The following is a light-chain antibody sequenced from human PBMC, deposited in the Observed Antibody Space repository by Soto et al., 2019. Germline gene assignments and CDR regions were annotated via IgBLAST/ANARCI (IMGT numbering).Light chain of an antibody. CDR1: SSDVGSYNV. CDR3: CSYAGSSTPWV. V-gene: IGLV2-23*02. J-gene: IGLJ3*02. CDR2: EVT. Sequence: QSVLTQPASVSGSPGQSITISCIGTSSDVGSYNVVSWYQQHPGKAPKLMIYEVTKRPSGVSNRFSGSKSGNTASLTISGLQAEDEADYYCCSYAGSSTPWVFGGGTKVTVL.